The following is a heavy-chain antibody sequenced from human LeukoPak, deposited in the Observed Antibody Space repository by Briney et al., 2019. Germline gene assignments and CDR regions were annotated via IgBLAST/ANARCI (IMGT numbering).Heavy chain of an antibody. D-gene: IGHD5-24*01. CDR3: ARVSNEMATPTFDY. J-gene: IGHJ4*02. Sequence: PSETLSLTCTVSGGSVSSGIYYWSWVRQPPGKGLEWIGYIYYSGSTNYNPSLKSRVTISVDTSKNQFSLKLSSVTAADTAVYYCARVSNEMATPTFDYWGQGTLVTVSS. CDR2: IYYSGST. CDR1: GGSVSSGIYY. V-gene: IGHV4-61*01.